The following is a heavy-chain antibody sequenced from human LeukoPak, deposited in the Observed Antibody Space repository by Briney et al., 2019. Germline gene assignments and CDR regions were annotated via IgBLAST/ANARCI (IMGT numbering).Heavy chain of an antibody. J-gene: IGHJ5*02. CDR2: IYDSGST. D-gene: IGHD2-15*01. V-gene: IGHV4-59*01. CDR1: GGSISSYY. Sequence: SETLSLTCTVSGGSISSYYWSWIRQPPGKGLEWIGYIYDSGSTNYNPSLKSRVTISVDTSKNQFSLKLSSVTAADTAVYYCARIWGYCSGGSCPWFDPWGQGTLVTVSS. CDR3: ARIWGYCSGGSCPWFDP.